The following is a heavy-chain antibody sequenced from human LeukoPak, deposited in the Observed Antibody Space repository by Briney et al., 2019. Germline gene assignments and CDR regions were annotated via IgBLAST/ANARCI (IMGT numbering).Heavy chain of an antibody. Sequence: GGSLRLSCVASGCTLSDSYMTWVRQAPGKGLEWVSTISGSGSVEDYADSVKGRFTISRDNAKSSMSLEMNTLRAEDTAVYYCARDLSWRSRVYDLWGQGTLVTVSS. J-gene: IGHJ4*02. D-gene: IGHD2/OR15-2a*01. CDR1: GCTLSDSY. CDR3: ARDLSWRSRVYDL. CDR2: ISGSGSVE. V-gene: IGHV3-11*04.